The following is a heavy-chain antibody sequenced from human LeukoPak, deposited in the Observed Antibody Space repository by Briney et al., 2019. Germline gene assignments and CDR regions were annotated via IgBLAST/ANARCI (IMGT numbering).Heavy chain of an antibody. CDR2: INPSGGST. D-gene: IGHD6-19*01. J-gene: IGHJ6*03. Sequence: ASVKVSCKASGYTFTTYYIHWVRQAPGQGREWVGVINPSGGSTINAQKFQGRVTMTSDTSTSTVYLELSSLRSEDTAVYYCARGSQWLETYYDYYMDVWAKGTTVTISS. V-gene: IGHV1-46*01. CDR3: ARGSQWLETYYDYYMDV. CDR1: GYTFTTYY.